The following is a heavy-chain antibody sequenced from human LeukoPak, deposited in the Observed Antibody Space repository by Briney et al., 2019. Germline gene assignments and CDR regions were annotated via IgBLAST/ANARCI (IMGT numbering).Heavy chain of an antibody. J-gene: IGHJ5*02. CDR3: ARDSYYDFWSAPPRGWFDP. CDR1: GYTFTGYY. CDR2: INPNSGGT. Sequence: GVSVKVSCKASGYTFTGYYMHWVRQAPGQGLEWMGWINPNSGGTNYAQKFQGRVTMTRDTSISTAYMELSRLRSDDTAVYYCARDSYYDFWSAPPRGWFDPWGQGTLVTVSS. D-gene: IGHD3-3*01. V-gene: IGHV1-2*02.